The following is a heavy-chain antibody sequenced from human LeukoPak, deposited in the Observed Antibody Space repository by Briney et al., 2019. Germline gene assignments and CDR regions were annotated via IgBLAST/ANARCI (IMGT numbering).Heavy chain of an antibody. CDR2: LYNTGNT. D-gene: IGHD6-13*01. CDR3: ARLTPAAGRLYFVD. Sequence: PGGSLRLSCAASGFTVHSNYLSWVRQAPAKGLEWVSTLYNTGNTYYSHSVKRRFSLSRDNSKNTLFLQMNSLRAEDTAVYYCARLTPAAGRLYFVDWGPGTLVTVSS. V-gene: IGHV3-53*01. CDR1: GFTVHSNY. J-gene: IGHJ4*02.